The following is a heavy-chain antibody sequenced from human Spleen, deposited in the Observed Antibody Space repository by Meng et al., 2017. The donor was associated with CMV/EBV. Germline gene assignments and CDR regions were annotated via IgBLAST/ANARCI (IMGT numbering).Heavy chain of an antibody. V-gene: IGHV3-21*01. CDR1: GFSFSSYS. J-gene: IGHJ4*02. CDR3: AKEFFDYSNNDH. CDR2: ISSTSTYT. Sequence: GESLKISCAASGFSFSSYSISWVRQAPGKGLEWVSSISSTSTYTYYADSVKDRFTISRDNAKNSLYLQMNILRAEDTAVYYCAKEFFDYSNNDHWGQGTLVTVSS. D-gene: IGHD4-11*01.